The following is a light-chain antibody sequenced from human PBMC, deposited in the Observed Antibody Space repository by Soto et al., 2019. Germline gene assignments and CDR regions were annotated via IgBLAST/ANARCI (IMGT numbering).Light chain of an antibody. CDR1: QDISVY. Sequence: DIQMTQSPSSLSASVGDRVTITCRASQDISVYLAWIQQKPAKVLKLLIYSASTLQSGVPSRFSDSGSGTDFTLTINSLQPEDGATYSCQRVNTAPLTCGRGTGTEFK. J-gene: IGKJ5*01. CDR3: QRVNTAPLT. CDR2: SAS. V-gene: IGKV1-27*01.